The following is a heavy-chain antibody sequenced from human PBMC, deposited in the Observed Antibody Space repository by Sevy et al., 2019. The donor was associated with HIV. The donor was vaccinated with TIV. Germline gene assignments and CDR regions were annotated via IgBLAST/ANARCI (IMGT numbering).Heavy chain of an antibody. Sequence: GGSLRLSCTASGFTFSTYAMYWVRQAPGKGLEWVAVISDDGNNKDCADSVKGRFTVSRDNSKNTLYLQMYSLRAEDTAVYYCASHCYDTTGYYYPLDYWGQGTLVTVSS. CDR2: ISDDGNNK. CDR3: ASHCYDTTGYYYPLDY. D-gene: IGHD3-22*01. CDR1: GFTFSTYA. J-gene: IGHJ4*02. V-gene: IGHV3-30*04.